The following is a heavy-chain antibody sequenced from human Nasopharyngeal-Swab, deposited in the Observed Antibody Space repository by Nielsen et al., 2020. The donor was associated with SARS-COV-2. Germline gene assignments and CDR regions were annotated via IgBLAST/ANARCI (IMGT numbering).Heavy chain of an antibody. Sequence: WIRQALVKRLEWIGEINHSGSTNYNPSLKSRVTISVDTSKNQFSLKLSSVTAADTAVYYCARGSLWGVEVRGELGYWGQGTLVTVSS. CDR3: ARGSLWGVEVRGELGY. V-gene: IGHV4-34*01. J-gene: IGHJ4*02. D-gene: IGHD3-10*01. CDR2: INHSGST.